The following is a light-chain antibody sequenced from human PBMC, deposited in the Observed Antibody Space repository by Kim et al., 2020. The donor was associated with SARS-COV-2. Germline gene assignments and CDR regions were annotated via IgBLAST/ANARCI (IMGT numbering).Light chain of an antibody. Sequence: QGRTARITCGGNNIGSKRVPWYQQKPGQAPVLVIYYYSDRPSGIPERFSGSNSGNTATLTISRVEAGDEADYYCQVWDSSSDHVVFGGGTQLTVL. CDR3: QVWDSSSDHVV. CDR2: YYS. CDR1: NIGSKR. V-gene: IGLV3-21*04. J-gene: IGLJ2*01.